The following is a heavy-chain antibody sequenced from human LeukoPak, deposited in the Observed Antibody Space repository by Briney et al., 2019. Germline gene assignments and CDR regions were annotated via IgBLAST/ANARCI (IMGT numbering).Heavy chain of an antibody. CDR3: ARGQFGIVVVPAAMPKPNAFDI. CDR2: ISHSGST. Sequence: PSETLSLTCAVYGGSFSGYYWSWIRQPPGKGLEWIGEISHSGSTNYNPSLKSRVTISVDTSKNQFSLKLSSVTAADTAVYYCARGQFGIVVVPAAMPKPNAFDIWGQGTMVTVSS. CDR1: GGSFSGYY. V-gene: IGHV4-34*01. D-gene: IGHD2-2*01. J-gene: IGHJ3*02.